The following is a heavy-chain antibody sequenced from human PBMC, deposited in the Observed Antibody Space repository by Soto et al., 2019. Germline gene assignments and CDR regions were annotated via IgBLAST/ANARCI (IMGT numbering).Heavy chain of an antibody. D-gene: IGHD3-22*01. CDR3: ARAPHDDSSGYYYVFDY. CDR1: GYTFTSYG. Sequence: QVQLVQSGAEVKKPGASVKVSCKASGYTFTSYGISWVRQAPGQGLEWMGWISAYNGNTNYAQKLQGRVTMTRDTSTSTVYMELSSLRSEDTAVYYCARAPHDDSSGYYYVFDYWGQGTLVTVSS. CDR2: ISAYNGNT. V-gene: IGHV1-18*01. J-gene: IGHJ4*02.